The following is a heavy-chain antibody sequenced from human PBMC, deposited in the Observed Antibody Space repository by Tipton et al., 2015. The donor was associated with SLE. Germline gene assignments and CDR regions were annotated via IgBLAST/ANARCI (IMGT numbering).Heavy chain of an antibody. D-gene: IGHD5-18*01. CDR1: GGYVTNNGYF. CDR2: VFFGGTT. CDR3: ARLRRPYTFGSGGYYSDS. V-gene: IGHV4-39*07. Sequence: TLSLTCSVSGGYVTNNGYFWGWVRQPPGKDLEWIGHVFFGGTTYYNPSLRSRVAISIDTSENRFSLRLNSATAANTALYYCARLRRPYTFGSGGYYSDSWGPGLMVTVSS. J-gene: IGHJ4*02.